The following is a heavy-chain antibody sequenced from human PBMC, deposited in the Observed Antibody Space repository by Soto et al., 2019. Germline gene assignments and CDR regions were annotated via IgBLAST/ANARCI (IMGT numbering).Heavy chain of an antibody. D-gene: IGHD1-1*01. J-gene: IGHJ4*02. CDR2: IYHTGST. Sequence: SETLSLTCSVSGGSISTVGHYWTWIRQPPGKGLEWIGSIYHTGSTYYSKSLRSRLTMSVDTSKSQFSLRLSPVTAADTAVYYCARATGTLRSRNCDYWGQGSLVTVSS. CDR3: ARATGTLRSRNCDY. CDR1: GGSISTVGHY. V-gene: IGHV4-31*03.